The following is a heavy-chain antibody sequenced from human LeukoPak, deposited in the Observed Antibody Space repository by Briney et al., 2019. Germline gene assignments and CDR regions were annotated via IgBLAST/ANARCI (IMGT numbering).Heavy chain of an antibody. CDR2: IYYSGST. CDR3: ARAVIPLENGRGYSYGSDY. D-gene: IGHD5-18*01. Sequence: PSETLSLTCTVSGGSISSYYWSWIRQPPGKGLEWIGYIYYSGSTNYNPSLKSRVTISVDTSKNQFSLKLSSVTAADTAVYYCARAVIPLENGRGYSYGSDYWGQGTLVTVSS. V-gene: IGHV4-59*08. J-gene: IGHJ4*02. CDR1: GGSISSYY.